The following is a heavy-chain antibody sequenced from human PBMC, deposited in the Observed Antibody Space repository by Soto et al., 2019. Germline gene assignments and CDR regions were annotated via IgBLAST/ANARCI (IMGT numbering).Heavy chain of an antibody. J-gene: IGHJ4*02. V-gene: IGHV3-30-3*01. Sequence: VVSLRLSCAASGFTFSSYAMHWVRQAPGKGLEWVAVISYDLINKYYADSVKVRFTISRDNSKNTLYLQMNSLRAGDRAVYYCASPNLEWLLQIDYWGQGTLVTVSS. CDR2: ISYDLINK. CDR1: GFTFSSYA. CDR3: ASPNLEWLLQIDY. D-gene: IGHD3-3*01.